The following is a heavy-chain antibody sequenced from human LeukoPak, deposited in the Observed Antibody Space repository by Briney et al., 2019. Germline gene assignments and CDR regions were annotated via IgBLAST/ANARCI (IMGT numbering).Heavy chain of an antibody. J-gene: IGHJ4*02. D-gene: IGHD1-26*01. V-gene: IGHV1-2*06. CDR2: INPNSGAT. Sequence: ASVKVSCKASGYTFTDYYIHWVRQPPGQGLEWMGRINPNSGATNYAQKFQGRVTMTKDTSISTGYMELSRLRSDDTAVYYCARIRGGNNYHFDYWGQGTLVTVSS. CDR3: ARIRGGNNYHFDY. CDR1: GYTFTDYY.